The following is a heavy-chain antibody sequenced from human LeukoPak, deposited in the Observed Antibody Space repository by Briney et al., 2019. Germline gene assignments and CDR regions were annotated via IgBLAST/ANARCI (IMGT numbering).Heavy chain of an antibody. Sequence: PGGSLRLSCAASGFTFSSYGMHWVRQAPGKGLEWVAVISYDGSNKYYADSVKGRFTISRDNSKNTLYLQMNSLRAEDTAVYYCAKDFEKRPAGAPEDLENYYFDYWGQGTLVTVSS. V-gene: IGHV3-30*18. CDR1: GFTFSSYG. J-gene: IGHJ4*02. D-gene: IGHD2-2*01. CDR3: AKDFEKRPAGAPEDLENYYFDY. CDR2: ISYDGSNK.